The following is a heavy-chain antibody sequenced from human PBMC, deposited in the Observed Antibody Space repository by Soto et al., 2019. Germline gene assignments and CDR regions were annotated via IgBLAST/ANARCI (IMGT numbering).Heavy chain of an antibody. CDR3: ARVGGGIAVAGNDY. J-gene: IGHJ4*02. CDR1: GYTFTGYY. CDR2: IHPNSSGT. V-gene: IGHV1-2*02. D-gene: IGHD6-19*01. Sequence: QVQLVQSGAEVKKPGASVKVSCKASGYTFTGYYMHWVRQAPGQGLEWLGWIHPNSSGTNYAQKFQGMVTMTRDTSISTAYMELSRLRSDDTAVDYCARVGGGIAVAGNDYWGQGTLVSVSS.